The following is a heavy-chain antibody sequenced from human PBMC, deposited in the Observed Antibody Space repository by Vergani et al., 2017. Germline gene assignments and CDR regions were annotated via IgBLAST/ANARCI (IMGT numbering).Heavy chain of an antibody. CDR2: IYWDDDK. D-gene: IGHD3-9*01. CDR1: GFSLSTSGVG. J-gene: IGHJ4*02. Sequence: QITLKESGPTLVKPTQTLTLTCTFSGFSLSTSGVGVGWIRQPPGKALEWLALIYWDDDKRYSPSLKSRLTITKDTPKNQLVLTMTNMDPVDTATYYCAHTVRRYFDWLSPVDYWGQGTLVTVSS. V-gene: IGHV2-5*02. CDR3: AHTVRRYFDWLSPVDY.